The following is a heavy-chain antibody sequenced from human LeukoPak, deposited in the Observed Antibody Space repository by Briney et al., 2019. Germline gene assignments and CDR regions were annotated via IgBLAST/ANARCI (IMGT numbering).Heavy chain of an antibody. CDR3: ARGRGSSAFDY. V-gene: IGHV1-2*02. CDR1: GYTFTSYG. D-gene: IGHD6-19*01. CDR2: INPNSGGT. Sequence: ASVKVSCKASGYTFTSYGISWVRQAPGQGLEWMGWINPNSGGTNYAQKFQGRVTMTRDTSISTAYMELSRLGSDDTAVYYCARGRGSSAFDYWGQGTLVTVSS. J-gene: IGHJ4*02.